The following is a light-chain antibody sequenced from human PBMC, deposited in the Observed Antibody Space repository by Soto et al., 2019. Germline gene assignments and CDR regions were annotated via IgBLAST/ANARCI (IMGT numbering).Light chain of an antibody. CDR1: QSVSSSY. V-gene: IGKV3-20*01. CDR2: GVS. Sequence: EIVLTQSPGTLSLSPGERATLSCRASQSVSSSYLAWYQQKPGQAPRLLIYGVSSRATGIPDRFSGSGSGTDFTLTISRLEPEDFAVYYCQQYGSSGYTFGHGTKLELK. J-gene: IGKJ2*01. CDR3: QQYGSSGYT.